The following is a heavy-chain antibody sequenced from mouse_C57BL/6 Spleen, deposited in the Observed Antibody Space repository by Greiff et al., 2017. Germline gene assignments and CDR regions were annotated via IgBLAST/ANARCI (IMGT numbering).Heavy chain of an antibody. CDR1: GYTFTSYW. Sequence: VQLQQPGAELVMPGASVKLSCKASGYTFTSYWMHWVKQRPGQGLEWIGEIDPSDSYTNYNQKFKGKSTLPVDKSSSTAYMQLSSLTSEDSAVYDCARGLRRSDAMDYWGQGTSVTVSS. CDR2: IDPSDSYT. D-gene: IGHD2-4*01. CDR3: ARGLRRSDAMDY. V-gene: IGHV1-69*01. J-gene: IGHJ4*01.